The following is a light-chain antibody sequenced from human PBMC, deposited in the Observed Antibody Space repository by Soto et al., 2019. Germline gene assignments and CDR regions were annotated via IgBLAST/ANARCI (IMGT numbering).Light chain of an antibody. CDR3: QQAHSFPVT. J-gene: IGKJ5*01. V-gene: IGKV1-12*01. CDR1: QDISSW. CDR2: AAS. Sequence: DIQMTQPPSSVSASVGDRVTITCRASQDISSWLAWYQQKPGKAPKLLIYAASNLQSGVPPRFGGSGSGTDFTLTISSLQPEESATYYCQQAHSFPVTFGQGTRLEIK.